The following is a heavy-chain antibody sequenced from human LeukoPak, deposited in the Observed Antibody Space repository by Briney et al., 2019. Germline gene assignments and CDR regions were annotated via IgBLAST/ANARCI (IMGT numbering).Heavy chain of an antibody. CDR3: ARDLVYYDSSGYPDY. V-gene: IGHV1-2*02. J-gene: IGHJ4*02. Sequence: ASVKVSCKASGYTFTGYYMHWVRQGPGQGLEWMGWINPNSGGTNYAQKFQGRVTMTRDTSISTAYMELSRLRSDDTAVYYCARDLVYYDSSGYPDYWGQGTLVTVSS. D-gene: IGHD3-22*01. CDR1: GYTFTGYY. CDR2: INPNSGGT.